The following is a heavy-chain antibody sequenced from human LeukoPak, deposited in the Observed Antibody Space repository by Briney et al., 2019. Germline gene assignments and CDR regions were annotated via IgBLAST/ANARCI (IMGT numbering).Heavy chain of an antibody. J-gene: IGHJ4*02. D-gene: IGHD3-3*01. Sequence: PGGSLRLSCAASAFTVSSNYMSWVRQAPGKGLEWVSAISGSGGSTYYADSVKGRFTISRDNSKNTLYLQMNSLRAEDTAVYYCAKDRGLSTDFWSGYYRDYDYWGQGTLVTVSS. CDR2: ISGSGGST. CDR3: AKDRGLSTDFWSGYYRDYDY. CDR1: AFTVSSNY. V-gene: IGHV3-23*01.